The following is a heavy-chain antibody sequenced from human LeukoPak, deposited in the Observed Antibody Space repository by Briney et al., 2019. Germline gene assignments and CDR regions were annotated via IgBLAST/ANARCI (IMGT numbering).Heavy chain of an antibody. CDR2: ISSSSSYI. J-gene: IGHJ4*02. CDR3: ARDVGSGSPLDY. CDR1: GFTFSDYY. D-gene: IGHD1-26*01. Sequence: GGSLRLSCAASGFTFSDYYMSWIRQAPGKGLEWVSSISSSSSYIYYADSVKGRFTISRDNAKNSLYLQMNSLRAEDTAVYYCARDVGSGSPLDYWGQGTLVTVSS. V-gene: IGHV3-11*06.